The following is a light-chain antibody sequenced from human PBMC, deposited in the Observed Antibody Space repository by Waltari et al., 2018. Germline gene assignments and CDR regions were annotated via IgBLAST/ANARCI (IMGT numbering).Light chain of an antibody. V-gene: IGKV1-12*01. CDR2: GAS. Sequence: DIQMTQSPSAVAASIGDEVTITCRASQGVSSRIAWYQQRPGQAPNILIYGASSLQSGVPSRFSGSGSGTEFNVTISRLHREDLATYYCQQLKSLPWTSGRGTKVEV. CDR1: QGVSSR. J-gene: IGKJ1*01. CDR3: QQLKSLPWT.